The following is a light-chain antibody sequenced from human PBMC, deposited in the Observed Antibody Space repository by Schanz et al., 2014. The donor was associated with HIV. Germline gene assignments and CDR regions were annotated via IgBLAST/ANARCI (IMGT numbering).Light chain of an antibody. J-gene: IGLJ3*02. CDR1: SSDVGNYNY. Sequence: QSVLTQPASVSGSPGQSITISCTGTSSDVGNYNYVSWYQQLPGKVPKLMIYDVSNRASGVSDRFSGSKSGNTASLTISGLQAEDEADYYCSSYTTGGTLVFGGGTKLTVL. CDR2: DVS. V-gene: IGLV2-14*03. CDR3: SSYTTGGTLV.